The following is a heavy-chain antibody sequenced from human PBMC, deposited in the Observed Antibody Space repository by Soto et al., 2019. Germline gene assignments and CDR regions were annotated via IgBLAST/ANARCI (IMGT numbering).Heavy chain of an antibody. D-gene: IGHD3-10*01. J-gene: IGHJ4*02. V-gene: IGHV4-31*03. CDR2: IYYSGST. CDR3: ARDAGYYYGSGTGYFDY. CDR1: GGSISSGGYY. Sequence: SEALSLKCTVSGGSISSGGYYWSWIRQHPGKGLEWIGYIYYSGSTYYNPSLKSRVTISVDTSKNQFSLKLSSVTAADTAVYYCARDAGYYYGSGTGYFDYWGQGTLVTVSS.